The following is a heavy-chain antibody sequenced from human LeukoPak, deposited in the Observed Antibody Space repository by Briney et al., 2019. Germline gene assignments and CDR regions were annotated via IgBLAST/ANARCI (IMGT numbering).Heavy chain of an antibody. J-gene: IGHJ5*02. CDR1: GYTFTSYG. CDR2: INPNSGGT. D-gene: IGHD5-18*01. Sequence: GASVKVSCKASGYTFTSYGISWVRQAPGQGLEWMGWINPNSGGTNYAQKFQGRVTMTRDTSISTAYMELSRLRSDDTAVYYCARGGQLWLLAGKDNWFDPWGQGTLVTVSS. V-gene: IGHV1-2*02. CDR3: ARGGQLWLLAGKDNWFDP.